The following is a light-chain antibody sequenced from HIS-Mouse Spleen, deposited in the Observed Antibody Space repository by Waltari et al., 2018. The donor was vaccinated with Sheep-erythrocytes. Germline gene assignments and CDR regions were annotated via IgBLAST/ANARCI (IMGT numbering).Light chain of an antibody. Sequence: EIVLTQSPGTLSLSPGERATLSCRASQSVSSSYLAWYQQKPGQAPRPLIYGAFSRAPGIPDRVSGSGSGTDFTLTISRLEPEDFAVYYCQQYGSSLRTFGQGTKVEIK. J-gene: IGKJ1*01. V-gene: IGKV3-20*01. CDR3: QQYGSSLRT. CDR2: GAF. CDR1: QSVSSSY.